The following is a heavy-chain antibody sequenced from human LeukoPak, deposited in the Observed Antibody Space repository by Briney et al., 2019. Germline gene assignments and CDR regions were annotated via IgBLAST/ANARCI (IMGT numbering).Heavy chain of an antibody. V-gene: IGHV3-23*01. J-gene: IGHJ4*02. CDR3: AKAGTYYYDSSGYYFFDY. CDR2: ISGSGGST. D-gene: IGHD3-22*01. Sequence: GALRLSWAASGFTFSSYVMSWVRPAPGKGLEWVSAISGSGGSTYYADSVKGRFTISRDNSKTTLYLQMNSLRAEDTAVYYCAKAGTYYYDSSGYYFFDYWGQGTLVTVSS. CDR1: GFTFSSYV.